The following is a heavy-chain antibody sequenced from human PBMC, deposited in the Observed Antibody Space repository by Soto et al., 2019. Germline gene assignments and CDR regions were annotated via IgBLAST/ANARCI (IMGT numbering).Heavy chain of an antibody. V-gene: IGHV4-59*01. CDR3: AREGAPQNYYYYYGMDV. Sequence: PXETLSLTCTVSGGSIVSYYWSWIRQPPGKGLEWIGYIYYSGSTNYNPSLKSRVTISVDTSKNQYSLKLSSVTAADTAVYYCAREGAPQNYYYYYGMDVWGRGTTVTVSS. CDR2: IYYSGST. CDR1: GGSIVSYY. J-gene: IGHJ6*02.